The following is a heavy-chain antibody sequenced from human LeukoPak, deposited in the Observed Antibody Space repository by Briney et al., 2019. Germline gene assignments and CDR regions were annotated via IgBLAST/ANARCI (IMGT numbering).Heavy chain of an antibody. CDR2: INHSGST. D-gene: IGHD3-10*01. Sequence: KPSETLSLTCAVYGGSFSGYYWSWIRQPPGKGLEWIGEINHSGSTNYNPSLKSRVTISVDTSKNQLSLKLSSVTAADTAVYYCARRRYGSGSWQLDCWGQGTLVTVSS. CDR3: ARRRYGSGSWQLDC. CDR1: GGSFSGYY. J-gene: IGHJ4*02. V-gene: IGHV4-34*01.